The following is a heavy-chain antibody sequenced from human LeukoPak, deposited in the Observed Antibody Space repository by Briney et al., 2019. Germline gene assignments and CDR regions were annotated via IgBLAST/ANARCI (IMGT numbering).Heavy chain of an antibody. V-gene: IGHV1-69*05. CDR2: IIPIFGTA. CDR1: GGTFSSYA. CDR3: ARVGLKSWYFDL. J-gene: IGHJ2*01. Sequence: ASVKVSCKASGGTFSSYAISWVRQAPGQGLEWMGGIIPIFGTANYAQKFQGRVTITTDESTSTAYMELSSLRSEDTAVYYCARVGLKSWYFDLWGRGTLVTVSS. D-gene: IGHD3/OR15-3a*01.